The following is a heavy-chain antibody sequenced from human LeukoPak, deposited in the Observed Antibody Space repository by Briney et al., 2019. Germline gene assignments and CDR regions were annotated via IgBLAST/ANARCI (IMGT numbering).Heavy chain of an antibody. Sequence: GGSLRLSCAASGFTFSSYAMSWVRQAPGKGLEWVSAISGSGGSTYYADSVKGRFTISRDNSKNTLYLQMNSLRAEDTAVYYCAKGLGYYSGGSCYSDYYYGMDVWGKGTTVTVSS. CDR3: AKGLGYYSGGSCYSDYYYGMDV. V-gene: IGHV3-23*01. CDR2: ISGSGGST. CDR1: GFTFSSYA. J-gene: IGHJ6*04. D-gene: IGHD2-15*01.